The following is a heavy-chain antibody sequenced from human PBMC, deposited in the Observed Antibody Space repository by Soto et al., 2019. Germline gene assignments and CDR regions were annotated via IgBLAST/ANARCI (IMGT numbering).Heavy chain of an antibody. D-gene: IGHD5-18*01. V-gene: IGHV4-61*01. Sequence: AQTLSLTCTVFGGSVSDTTFYWSWIRQPPGTGLDWIGYISNSGSAKYKPSLESRVYLSVDTSKNQFSLKLSSVTADDTAVYYCARTYRGFIYSYVESWGQGSLVTDSS. J-gene: IGHJ4*02. CDR1: GGSVSDTTFY. CDR2: ISNSGSA. CDR3: ARTYRGFIYSYVES.